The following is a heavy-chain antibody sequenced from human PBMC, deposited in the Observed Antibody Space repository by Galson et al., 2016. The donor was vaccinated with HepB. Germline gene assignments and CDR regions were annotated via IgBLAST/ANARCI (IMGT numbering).Heavy chain of an antibody. CDR1: GGPFDYYA. Sequence: SVKVSCKASGGPFDYYAINWVRQAPGQGLEWMGGIIPIFGTANCAQRFQGRVTFTADESTTTAYMELSSLRSEDTAVYYCAIDLEQRRRFDPWCQGTLVTVSS. CDR2: IIPIFGTA. V-gene: IGHV1-69*13. J-gene: IGHJ5*02. CDR3: AIDLEQRRRFDP. D-gene: IGHD1/OR15-1a*01.